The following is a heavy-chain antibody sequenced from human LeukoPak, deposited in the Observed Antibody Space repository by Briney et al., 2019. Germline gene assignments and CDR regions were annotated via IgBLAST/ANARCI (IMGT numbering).Heavy chain of an antibody. Sequence: SGTLSLTCAVSGGSISSSNWWSWIRQPPGKGLEWIGEIYHSGSTNYNPSLKSRVTISVDKSKTQFSLKLSSVTAADTAVYYCARVHYYDNSGYWFFDYWGQGTLVTVSS. D-gene: IGHD3-22*01. CDR1: GGSISSSNW. CDR2: IYHSGST. J-gene: IGHJ4*02. CDR3: ARVHYYDNSGYWFFDY. V-gene: IGHV4-4*02.